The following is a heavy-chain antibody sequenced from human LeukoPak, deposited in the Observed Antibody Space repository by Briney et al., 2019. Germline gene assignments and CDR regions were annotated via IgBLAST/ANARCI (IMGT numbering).Heavy chain of an antibody. Sequence: QPGGSLRLSCAASGFTFSSYAMGWVRQAPGKGLEWVSAITASGGNTYYADSVKGRFTISRDNSKNTLHLQVNSLRAEDTAVYYCAKGNRYSYGRYYFDYWGQGTLVTVSS. J-gene: IGHJ4*02. CDR1: GFTFSSYA. CDR3: AKGNRYSYGRYYFDY. CDR2: ITASGGNT. D-gene: IGHD5-18*01. V-gene: IGHV3-23*01.